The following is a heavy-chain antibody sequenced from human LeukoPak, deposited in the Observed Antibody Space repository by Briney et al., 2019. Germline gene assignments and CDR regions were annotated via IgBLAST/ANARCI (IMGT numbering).Heavy chain of an antibody. CDR3: ARRATTERGHSYGLDF. CDR1: GFTFSSYH. CDR2: IGSSGSYI. Sequence: GGSLRLSCEASGFTFSSYHMNWVRQAPGKGLEWVSSIGSSGSYIYYADSLTGRFTISRDNAKNSLYLQMNSLRAEDTAMYYCARRATTERGHSYGLDFWGQGTLVTVSS. D-gene: IGHD5-18*01. J-gene: IGHJ4*02. V-gene: IGHV3-21*01.